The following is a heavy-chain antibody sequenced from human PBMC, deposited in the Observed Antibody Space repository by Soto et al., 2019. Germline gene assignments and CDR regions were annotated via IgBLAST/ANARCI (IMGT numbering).Heavy chain of an antibody. Sequence: GGSLRLSCAASGFTFSSYSMNWVRQAPGKGLEWVSSISSSSSYIYYADSVKGRFTISRDNAKNSLYLQMNSLRAEDTAVYYCAREVGVPAAPYYYYMDVWGKGTTVTVSS. CDR1: GFTFSSYS. CDR2: ISSSSSYI. D-gene: IGHD2-2*01. J-gene: IGHJ6*03. V-gene: IGHV3-21*01. CDR3: AREVGVPAAPYYYYMDV.